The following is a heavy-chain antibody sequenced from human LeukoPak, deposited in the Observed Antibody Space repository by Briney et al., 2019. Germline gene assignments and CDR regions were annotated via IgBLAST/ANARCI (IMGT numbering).Heavy chain of an antibody. CDR2: IWYDGSNK. J-gene: IGHJ4*02. V-gene: IGHV3-33*01. D-gene: IGHD6-19*01. CDR1: GFSFSSYG. CDR3: ARVLSSGWYAPFDY. Sequence: GGSLRLSCAASGFSFSSYGMHWVRQAPGKGLEWVAVIWYDGSNKYYADSVKGRFTISRDNSKNTLYLQMNSLRAEDTAVYYCARVLSSGWYAPFDYWGQGTLVTVSS.